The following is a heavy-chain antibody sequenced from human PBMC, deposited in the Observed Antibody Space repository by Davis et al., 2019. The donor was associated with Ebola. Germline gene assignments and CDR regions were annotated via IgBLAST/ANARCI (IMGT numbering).Heavy chain of an antibody. CDR1: GFTFSSYG. CDR3: ARAPRRYSSGWYLDY. J-gene: IGHJ4*02. CDR2: IWYDGSNK. V-gene: IGHV3-33*01. Sequence: GESLKISCAASGFTFSSYGMHWVRQAPGKGLEWVAVIWYDGSNKYYADSVKGRFTISRDNSKNTLYLQMNSLRAEDTAVYYCARAPRRYSSGWYLDYWGQGTLVTVSS. D-gene: IGHD6-19*01.